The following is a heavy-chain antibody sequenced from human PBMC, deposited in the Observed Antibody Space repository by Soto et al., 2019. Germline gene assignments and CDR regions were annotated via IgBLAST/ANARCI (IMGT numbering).Heavy chain of an antibody. CDR1: GGSISNYY. Sequence: PSETLSLTCSVSGGSISNYYWSWIRQSAGKGLEWIGRIYPGGSTNYNPSLKSRVTMSVDTSKNQVSLRLTSATAADTAVYYCARASVGPPGGGSWIMPFDFWGQGTRVTVSS. CDR2: IYPGGST. J-gene: IGHJ4*02. V-gene: IGHV4-4*07. D-gene: IGHD2-15*01. CDR3: ARASVGPPGGGSWIMPFDF.